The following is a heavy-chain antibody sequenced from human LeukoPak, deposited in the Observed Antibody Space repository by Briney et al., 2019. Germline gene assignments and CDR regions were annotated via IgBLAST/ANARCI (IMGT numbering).Heavy chain of an antibody. CDR3: ARGYGDYSEYFQH. J-gene: IGHJ1*01. CDR2: ISYDGSNK. CDR1: GFTFSSYA. D-gene: IGHD4-17*01. V-gene: IGHV3-30*04. Sequence: GRSLRLSCAASGFTFSSYAMHWVRQAPGKGLEWVAVISYDGSNKYYADSVKGRFTISRDNSKNTLYLQMNSLRAEDTAVYYCARGYGDYSEYFQHWGQGTLVTVSS.